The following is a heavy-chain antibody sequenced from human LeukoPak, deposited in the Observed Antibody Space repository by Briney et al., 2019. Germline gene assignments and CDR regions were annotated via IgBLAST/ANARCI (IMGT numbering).Heavy chain of an antibody. D-gene: IGHD1-26*01. CDR3: ATDLHSLPIVGATPGDAFDI. V-gene: IGHV1-24*01. J-gene: IGHJ3*02. CDR2: FDPEDGET. Sequence: ASVKVSCKVSGYTLTELSMHWVRQAPGKGLEWMGGFDPEDGETIYAQKFQGRVTMTEDTSTDTAYMEPSSLRSEDTAVYYCATDLHSLPIVGATPGDAFDIWGQGTMVTVSS. CDR1: GYTLTELS.